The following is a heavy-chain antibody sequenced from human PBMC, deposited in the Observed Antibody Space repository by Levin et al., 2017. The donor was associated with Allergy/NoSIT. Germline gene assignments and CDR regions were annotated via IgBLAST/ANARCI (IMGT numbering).Heavy chain of an antibody. CDR2: ISYDGNDK. J-gene: IGHJ4*02. D-gene: IGHD6-13*01. CDR3: AKDLTFGTSRWALDY. CDR1: GFSFTTFG. Sequence: GESLKISCAASGFSFTTFGIHWVRQAPGKGLEWVAVISYDGNDKYYADSVKGRFTISRDNSKNTVYLQMNSLRPEDTAVYYCAKDLTFGTSRWALDYWGQGGLITVSS. V-gene: IGHV3-30*18.